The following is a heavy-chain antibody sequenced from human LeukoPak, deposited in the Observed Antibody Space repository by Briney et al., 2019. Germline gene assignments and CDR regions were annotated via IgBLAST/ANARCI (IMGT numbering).Heavy chain of an antibody. J-gene: IGHJ4*02. CDR3: ARDLYGDYISY. CDR2: IIPIFGTA. Sequence: SVKVSCKASGYTFTSYGISWVRQAPGQGLEWMGGIIPIFGTANYAQKFQGRVTITADESTSTAYMELSSLRSEDTAVYYCARDLYGDYISYWGQGTLVTVSS. V-gene: IGHV1-69*13. D-gene: IGHD4-17*01. CDR1: GYTFTSYG.